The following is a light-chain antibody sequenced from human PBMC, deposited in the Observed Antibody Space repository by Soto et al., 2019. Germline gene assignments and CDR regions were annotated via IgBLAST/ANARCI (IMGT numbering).Light chain of an antibody. J-gene: IGLJ3*02. CDR2: EVT. CDR1: SSDVGGYNY. CDR3: QAYDNRLSTLL. V-gene: IGLV2-8*01. Sequence: QSVLTQPPSASGSPGQSVTISCTGTSSDVGGYNYVSWYQQHPGKAPKLMIYEVTKRPPGVPDRFSGSKSGNTASLTVSGLQAEDEGHYYCQAYDNRLSTLLFGGGTKVTVL.